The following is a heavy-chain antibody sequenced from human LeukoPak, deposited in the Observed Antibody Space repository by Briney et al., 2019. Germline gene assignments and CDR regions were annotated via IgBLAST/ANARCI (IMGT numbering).Heavy chain of an antibody. J-gene: IGHJ4*02. D-gene: IGHD3-22*01. CDR3: ARSYYDSSGYYSPPQDY. CDR1: GFTFSSYE. CDR2: INWNGGST. Sequence: GGSLRLSCAASGFTFSSYEMNWVRQAPGKGLEWVSGINWNGGSTGYADSVKGRFTISRDNAKNSLYLQMNSLRAEDTALYYCARSYYDSSGYYSPPQDYWGQGTLVTVSS. V-gene: IGHV3-20*04.